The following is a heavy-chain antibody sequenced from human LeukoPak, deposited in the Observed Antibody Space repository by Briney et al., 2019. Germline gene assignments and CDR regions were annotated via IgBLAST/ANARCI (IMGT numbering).Heavy chain of an antibody. J-gene: IGHJ2*01. CDR2: IYTSGST. V-gene: IGHV4-4*07. D-gene: IGHD6-13*01. Sequence: SETLSLTCTVSGGSISSYYWGWIRQPAGKGLEWIGRIYTSGSTNYNPSLKSRVTISVDKSKNQFSLKLSSVTAADTAVYYCARVYYSSSYDYWYFDLWGRGTLVTVSS. CDR3: ARVYYSSSYDYWYFDL. CDR1: GGSISSYY.